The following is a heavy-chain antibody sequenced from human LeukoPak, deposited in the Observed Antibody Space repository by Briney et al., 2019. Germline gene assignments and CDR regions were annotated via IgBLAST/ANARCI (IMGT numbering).Heavy chain of an antibody. CDR2: IIPIFGTA. Sequence: SVKVSCKASGYTFISYAISWVRQAPGQGLEWMGRIIPIFGTANYAQKFQGRVTITTDESTSTAYMELSSLRSEDTAVYYCARDQGVTPDYWGQGTLVTVSS. J-gene: IGHJ4*02. V-gene: IGHV1-69*05. CDR1: GYTFISYA. D-gene: IGHD2-21*02. CDR3: ARDQGVTPDY.